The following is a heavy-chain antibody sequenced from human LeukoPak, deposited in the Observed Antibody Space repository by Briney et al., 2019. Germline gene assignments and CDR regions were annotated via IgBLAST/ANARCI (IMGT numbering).Heavy chain of an antibody. CDR1: GGSFSGYY. CDR3: ATPGHVLPGIAVAPPYA. Sequence: SETLSLTCAVYGGSFSGYYWSWIRQPPGKGLEWIGEINHSGSTYYNPSLKSRVTISVDTSKNQFSLKLSSVTAADTAVYYCATPGHVLPGIAVAPPYAWGQGTLVTVSS. CDR2: INHSGST. D-gene: IGHD6-19*01. V-gene: IGHV4-34*01. J-gene: IGHJ5*02.